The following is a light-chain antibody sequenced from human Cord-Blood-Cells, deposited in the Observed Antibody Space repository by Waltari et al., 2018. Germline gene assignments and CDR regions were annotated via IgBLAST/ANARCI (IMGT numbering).Light chain of an antibody. CDR2: WAS. J-gene: IGKJ2*01. CDR3: QQYYSTPYT. Sequence: DIVMTQSPASLAVSLGERVTINCKSSQSVLYSSNNKKYLAWYQQKPGQPPKLLIYWASTRESGVPDRFSGSGSGTDFTLTISSLQAEDVAVYYCQQYYSTPYTFGQGTKLEIK. V-gene: IGKV4-1*01. CDR1: QSVLYSSNNKKY.